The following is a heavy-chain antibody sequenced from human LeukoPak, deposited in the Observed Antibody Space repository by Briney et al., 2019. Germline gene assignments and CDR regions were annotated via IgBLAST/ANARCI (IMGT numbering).Heavy chain of an antibody. CDR1: GVTVSSIY. Sequence: PGGSLRLSRAASGVTVSSIYMGWVRQAPGKGLDWVSVIYPDGRTYYTESVKGRFTISRDSSENSLFLQMNSLRAEDTAVYYCATLKGWYGEGCFDCWGQGTLVTVSS. CDR2: IYPDGRT. J-gene: IGHJ4*02. CDR3: ATLKGWYGEGCFDC. V-gene: IGHV3-53*01. D-gene: IGHD3-10*01.